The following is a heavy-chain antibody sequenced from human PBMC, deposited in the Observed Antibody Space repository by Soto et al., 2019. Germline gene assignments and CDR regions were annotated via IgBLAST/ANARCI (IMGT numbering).Heavy chain of an antibody. CDR3: AHSLIGYYYDSSGSNWFDP. D-gene: IGHD3-22*01. CDR1: GFSLSTSGVG. Sequence: QITLKESGPTLVKPTQTLTLTCTFSGFSLSTSGVGVGWIRQPPGKALEWLALIYWDDDKRYSPSLKSRLTITKTTSKNQVALTMTNMDPVDTATYYCAHSLIGYYYDSSGSNWFDPWGQGTLVTVSS. V-gene: IGHV2-5*02. J-gene: IGHJ5*02. CDR2: IYWDDDK.